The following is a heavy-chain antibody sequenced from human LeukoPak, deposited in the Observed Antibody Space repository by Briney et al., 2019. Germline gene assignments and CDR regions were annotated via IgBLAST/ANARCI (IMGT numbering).Heavy chain of an antibody. D-gene: IGHD3-16*02. Sequence: GGSLRLSCAASGFTFSSYGMHWVRQAPGKGLEWVAVIWYDGSNKYYAGSVKGRFTISRDNSKNTLYLQMNSLRAEDTAVYYCAREGGIYDYVWGSYRLMYYFDYWGQGTLVTVSS. CDR2: IWYDGSNK. CDR1: GFTFSSYG. V-gene: IGHV3-33*01. CDR3: AREGGIYDYVWGSYRLMYYFDY. J-gene: IGHJ4*02.